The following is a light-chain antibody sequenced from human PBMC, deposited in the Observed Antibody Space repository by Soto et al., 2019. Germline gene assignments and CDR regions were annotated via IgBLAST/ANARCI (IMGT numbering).Light chain of an antibody. Sequence: ALTQPPSASGSPGQSVTISCTGASSDVGGYNFVSWYQQHPGKAPKLMIYDVTKRPSGVPDRFSGSKSGNTASLTVSGLQADDEADYYCSSYAGSSVPVAFGGGTTLIVL. J-gene: IGLJ2*01. CDR1: SSDVGGYNF. CDR3: SSYAGSSVPVA. CDR2: DVT. V-gene: IGLV2-8*01.